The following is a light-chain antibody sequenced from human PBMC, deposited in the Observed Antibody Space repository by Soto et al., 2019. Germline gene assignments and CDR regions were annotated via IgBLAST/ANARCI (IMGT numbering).Light chain of an antibody. CDR3: QDYNSWT. Sequence: DIQMTQSPSTLSASVGDRVTITCRASQSISTWLSWYQQKPGKAPKVLIYKASNLQSGVSSRFSGSGSGTEFTLTISSLQPDDFATYYCQDYNSWTFGQGTKVGI. CDR1: QSISTW. CDR2: KAS. J-gene: IGKJ1*01. V-gene: IGKV1-5*03.